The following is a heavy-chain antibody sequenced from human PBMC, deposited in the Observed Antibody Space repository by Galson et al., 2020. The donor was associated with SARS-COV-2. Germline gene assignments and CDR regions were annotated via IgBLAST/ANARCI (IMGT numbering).Heavy chain of an antibody. J-gene: IGHJ4*02. CDR2: FGSISSRNII. V-gene: IGHV3-48*03. CDR3: AREYSVDYGNSYVGY. D-gene: IGHD6-6*01. CDR1: GFTVSGHE. Sequence: GGSLRLSCAASGFTVSGHEMNWVRLAPGKGLEWVSYFGSISSRNIIYYADSVQGRFTISRDNAKNLLYLQMNSLRVEDTGVYYCAREYSVDYGNSYVGYWGRGTLVTVSS.